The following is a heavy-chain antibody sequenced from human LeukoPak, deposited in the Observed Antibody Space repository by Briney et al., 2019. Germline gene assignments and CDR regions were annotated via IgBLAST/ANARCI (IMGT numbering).Heavy chain of an antibody. CDR1: GFTFSSYA. CDR2: ISYDGSNK. D-gene: IGHD3-9*01. CDR3: AKTVVSAGWNYFDY. J-gene: IGHJ4*02. V-gene: IGHV3-30-3*02. Sequence: GGSLRLSCAASGFTFSSYAMHWVRQAPGKGLEWVAVISYDGSNKYYADSVKGRFTISRGNSKNTLYLQMSSLRGEDTAVYYCAKTVVSAGWNYFDYWGQGTLVTVSS.